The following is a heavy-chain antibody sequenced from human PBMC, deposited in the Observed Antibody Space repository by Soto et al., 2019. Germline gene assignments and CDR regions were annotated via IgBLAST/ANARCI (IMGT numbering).Heavy chain of an antibody. CDR3: ANARWYYYASSGYYTPDY. CDR2: ISGSGGST. V-gene: IGHV3-23*01. D-gene: IGHD3-22*01. CDR1: GFTFSSYA. Sequence: GGSLRLSCAASGFTFSSYAMSWVRQAPGKGLEWVSAISGSGGSTYYADSVKGRFTISRDNSKNTLYLQMNSLRAEDTAVYYCANARWYYYASSGYYTPDYWGQGTLVTVSS. J-gene: IGHJ4*02.